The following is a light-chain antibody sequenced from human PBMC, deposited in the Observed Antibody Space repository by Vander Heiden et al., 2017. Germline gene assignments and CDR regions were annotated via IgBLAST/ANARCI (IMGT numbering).Light chain of an antibody. V-gene: IGKV1-9*01. CDR3: QQLNSYPPFT. J-gene: IGKJ3*01. CDR1: QGISSY. Sequence: DIQLTQSPSFLSASVGDRVTITCRASQGISSYLAWYQQKPGKAPKLLIYAASTLQSGVPSRFSGSGSGTEFTLTISSRQPEDFATYYCQQLNSYPPFTFGHGTKVDIK. CDR2: AAS.